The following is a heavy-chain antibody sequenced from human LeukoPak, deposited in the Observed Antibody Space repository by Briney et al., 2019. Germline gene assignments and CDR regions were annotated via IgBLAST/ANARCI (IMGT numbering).Heavy chain of an antibody. D-gene: IGHD5-24*01. CDR1: GFTFTNYA. J-gene: IGHJ4*02. V-gene: IGHV3-23*01. Sequence: GGSLRLSCSASGFTFTNYAMSWVRQAPGKGLEWVSDISGSGDFTYYADSVKGRFTISRDKSKNTLYLQMNSLRAEDTAVYSCAKDGARDGYNYPDYWGQGTLVTVSS. CDR3: AKDGARDGYNYPDY. CDR2: ISGSGDFT.